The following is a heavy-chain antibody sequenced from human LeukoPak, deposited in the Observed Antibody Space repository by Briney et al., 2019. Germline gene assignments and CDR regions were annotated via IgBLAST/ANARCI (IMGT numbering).Heavy chain of an antibody. J-gene: IGHJ6*03. Sequence: PGGSLRLSCAASGFTFSSYAMSWVRQAPGMGLEWVAFIRYDGSNKYYADSVKGRFAIFRDNSKNTLYLQMNSLRAEDTAVYYCANTGSPYYYYYMDVWGKGTTVTVSS. CDR3: ANTGSPYYYYYMDV. CDR2: IRYDGSNK. D-gene: IGHD3-10*01. CDR1: GFTFSSYA. V-gene: IGHV3-30*02.